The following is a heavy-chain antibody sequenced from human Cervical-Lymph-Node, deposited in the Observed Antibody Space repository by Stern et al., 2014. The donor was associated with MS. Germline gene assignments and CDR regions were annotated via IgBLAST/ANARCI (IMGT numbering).Heavy chain of an antibody. D-gene: IGHD5-24*01. CDR3: ARGLATTNFDY. J-gene: IGHJ4*02. CDR2: IYTSGST. V-gene: IGHV4-61*02. CDR1: GDSMSSDNYY. Sequence: QVQLQESGPRLVKPSQTLSLTCTVSGDSMSSDNYYWSWIRQPAGKGLEWIGRIYTSGSTNYNPSLKSRLTISVDTSQSQFSFKRSSVTAADTAVYYCARGLATTNFDYWGQGTLVTVSS.